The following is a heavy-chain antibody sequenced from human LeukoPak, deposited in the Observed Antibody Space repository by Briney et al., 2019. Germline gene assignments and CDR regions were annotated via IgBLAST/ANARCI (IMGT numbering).Heavy chain of an antibody. CDR3: ARVRGPTLKTCYMDV. D-gene: IGHD3-10*01. J-gene: IGHJ6*03. Sequence: GGSLRLSCAASGFTLTEYSIIWVRQAPGKGLEWVSFISDISDRSSTIHYADSVKGRFTISRDNAERSVYLQMNSLRADDTAVYYCARVRGPTLKTCYMDVWGTGTTVTVSS. CDR1: GFTLTEYS. V-gene: IGHV3-48*04. CDR2: ISDRSSTI.